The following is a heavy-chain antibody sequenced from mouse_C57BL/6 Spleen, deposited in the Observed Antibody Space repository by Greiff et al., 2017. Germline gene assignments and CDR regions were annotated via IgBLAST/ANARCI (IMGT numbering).Heavy chain of an antibody. Sequence: QVQLQQPGAELVRPGSSVKLSCKASGYTFTSYWMHWVKQRPIQGLEWIGNIDPSDSDTHYNQQFKDKATLTVDKSSSTAYMQLSSLTSEDSAVYYCARRGCYDSMDYWGQGTSVTVSS. CDR2: IDPSDSDT. CDR1: GYTFTSYW. J-gene: IGHJ4*01. D-gene: IGHD2-12*01. CDR3: ARRGCYDSMDY. V-gene: IGHV1-52*01.